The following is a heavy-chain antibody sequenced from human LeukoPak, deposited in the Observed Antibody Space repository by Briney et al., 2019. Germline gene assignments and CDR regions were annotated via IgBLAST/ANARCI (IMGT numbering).Heavy chain of an antibody. Sequence: GRSLRLSCAASGFTFSSYAMHWVRQAPRKGLEWVAVISYDGSNKYYADSVKGRFTISRDNSKNTLYLQMSSLRAEDTAVYYCARDNYWPAATNFDYWGQGTLVTVSS. CDR3: ARDNYWPAATNFDY. J-gene: IGHJ4*02. D-gene: IGHD2-2*01. CDR2: ISYDGSNK. CDR1: GFTFSSYA. V-gene: IGHV3-30*04.